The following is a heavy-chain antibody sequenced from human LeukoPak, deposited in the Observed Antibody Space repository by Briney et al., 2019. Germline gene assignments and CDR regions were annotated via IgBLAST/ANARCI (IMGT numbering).Heavy chain of an antibody. J-gene: IGHJ4*02. CDR3: ARVEWGVFVDY. D-gene: IGHD1-26*01. V-gene: IGHV4-61*02. CDR2: IYTSGST. Sequence: PSQTLSLTCTVSGGSISSGSYYWSWIRQPAGKGLEWIGRIYTSGSTNYNPSLKSRVTISVDTSKNQFSRKLSSVTAADSAVYYCARVEWGVFVDYWGQGTLVTVSS. CDR1: GGSISSGSYY.